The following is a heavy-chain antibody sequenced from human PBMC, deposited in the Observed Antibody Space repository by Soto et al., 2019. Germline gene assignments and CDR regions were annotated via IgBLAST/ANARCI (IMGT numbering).Heavy chain of an antibody. V-gene: IGHV4-31*03. CDR3: ARGRLREANWFDP. CDR1: GGSISSGGYY. D-gene: IGHD3-16*01. CDR2: IYYSGST. J-gene: IGHJ5*02. Sequence: SETLSLTCTVSGGSISSGGYYWSWIRQHPGKGLEWIGYIYYSGSTNYNPSLKSRVTISVDTSKNQFSLKLSSVTAADTAVYYCARGRLREANWFDPWGQGTLVTV.